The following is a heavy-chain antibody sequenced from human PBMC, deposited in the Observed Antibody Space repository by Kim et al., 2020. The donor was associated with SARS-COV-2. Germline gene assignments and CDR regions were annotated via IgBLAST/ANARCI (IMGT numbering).Heavy chain of an antibody. V-gene: IGHV3-74*01. CDR3: ARDASTIFGVVTAGY. D-gene: IGHD3-3*01. Sequence: ADSVKGRFTITNDNAKNTLYLLMTSLTAEDTAMYFCARDASTIFGVVTAGYWGQGTLVTVSS. J-gene: IGHJ4*02.